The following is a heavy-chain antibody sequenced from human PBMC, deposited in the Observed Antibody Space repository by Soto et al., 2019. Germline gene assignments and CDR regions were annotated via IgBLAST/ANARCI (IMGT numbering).Heavy chain of an antibody. CDR1: RGTFSSYA. D-gene: IGHD2-15*01. CDR2: IIPIFGTA. J-gene: IGHJ1*01. CDR3: ARLGYCSGGSCSVEYFQH. Sequence: QVQLVQSGAEVKKPGSSVKVSCKASRGTFSSYAISWVRQAPGQGLEWMGGIIPIFGTANYAQKFQGRVTITADESTSTAYMELSSLRSEDTAVYYCARLGYCSGGSCSVEYFQHWGQGTLVTVSS. V-gene: IGHV1-69*01.